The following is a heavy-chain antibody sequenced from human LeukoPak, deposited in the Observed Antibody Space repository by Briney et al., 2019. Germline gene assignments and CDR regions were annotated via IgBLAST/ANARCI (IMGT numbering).Heavy chain of an antibody. D-gene: IGHD3-10*01. CDR2: IYYSGST. J-gene: IGHJ6*02. Sequence: PSETLSLTCTVSGGSISSGGYYWIWLRQQPGMGLEWLGYIYYSGSTYYNPSLKSRVTISVDTSKNQFSLKLSSVTAADTAVYYCARDKRYYGSGSTNYYYYGMDVWGQGTTVTVSS. V-gene: IGHV4-31*03. CDR1: GGSISSGGYY. CDR3: ARDKRYYGSGSTNYYYYGMDV.